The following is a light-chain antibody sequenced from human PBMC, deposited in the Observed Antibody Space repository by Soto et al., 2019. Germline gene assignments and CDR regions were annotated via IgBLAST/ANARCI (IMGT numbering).Light chain of an antibody. CDR1: SSNIGSNS. Sequence: QPVLTPIHAVSGTPGQRVTISCSGGSSNIGSNSVHWYQQLPGSAPKLLIYNINERPSGVPDRFSGSKSGTSASLAISGLQSEDEADYYCAAYDDSLDGQVFGTGTKVTVL. J-gene: IGLJ1*01. CDR2: NIN. V-gene: IGLV1-44*01. CDR3: AAYDDSLDGQV.